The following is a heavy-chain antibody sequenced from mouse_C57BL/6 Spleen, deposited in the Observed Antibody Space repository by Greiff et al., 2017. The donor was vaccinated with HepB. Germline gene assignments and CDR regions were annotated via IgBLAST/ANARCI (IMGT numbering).Heavy chain of an antibody. V-gene: IGHV5-17*01. Sequence: EVQRVESGGGLVKPGGSLKLSCAASGFTFSDYGMHWVRQAPEKGLEWVAYISSGSSTIYYADTVKGRFTISRDNAKNTLFLQMTSLRSEDTAMYYCARNGYDGHAMDYWGQGTSVTVSS. CDR1: GFTFSDYG. J-gene: IGHJ4*01. D-gene: IGHD2-2*01. CDR2: ISSGSSTI. CDR3: ARNGYDGHAMDY.